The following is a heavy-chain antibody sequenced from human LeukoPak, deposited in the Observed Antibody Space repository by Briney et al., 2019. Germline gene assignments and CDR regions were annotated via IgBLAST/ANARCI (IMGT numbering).Heavy chain of an antibody. CDR1: GFTFSSYA. V-gene: IGHV3-23*01. Sequence: AGGSLRLSCAVSGFTFSSYAMSWVRQAPGKGLEWVSAISGSAGSTYYADSVRGRFTISRDNSKNTLYLQMNRLRVEDTAVYYCAKDYTAMVNYYMDVWGKGTTVTVSS. CDR3: AKDYTAMVNYYMDV. J-gene: IGHJ6*03. CDR2: ISGSAGST. D-gene: IGHD5-18*01.